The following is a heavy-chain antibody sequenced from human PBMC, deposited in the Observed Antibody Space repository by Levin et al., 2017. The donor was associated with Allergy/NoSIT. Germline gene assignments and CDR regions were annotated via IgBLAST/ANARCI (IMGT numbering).Heavy chain of an antibody. CDR3: ARQCYDILTGYYNFDY. D-gene: IGHD3-9*01. Sequence: KTSETLSLTCTVSGGSISSSISYWGWIRQAPGKGLEWIGSIYNSGSTYYNPSLKSRVTTSVDTSKNLFSLKLSSVTAADTAVYYCARQCYDILTGYYNFDYWGQGTLVTVSS. J-gene: IGHJ4*02. CDR2: IYNSGST. CDR1: GGSISSSISY. V-gene: IGHV4-39*01.